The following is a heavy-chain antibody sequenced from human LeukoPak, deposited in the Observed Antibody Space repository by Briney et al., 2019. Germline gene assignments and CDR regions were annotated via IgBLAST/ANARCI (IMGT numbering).Heavy chain of an antibody. Sequence: PSETLSLTCTVSGGSISSGGYYWSWIRQHPGKGLEWIGYIYDSGRTYHNPSLKSRVTISVDTSKNQFSLKLSSVTAADTAVYYCARKTHHNWNDERNWFDPWGQGTLVTVSS. CDR3: ARKTHHNWNDERNWFDP. V-gene: IGHV4-31*03. J-gene: IGHJ5*02. CDR2: IYDSGRT. CDR1: GGSISSGGYY. D-gene: IGHD1-20*01.